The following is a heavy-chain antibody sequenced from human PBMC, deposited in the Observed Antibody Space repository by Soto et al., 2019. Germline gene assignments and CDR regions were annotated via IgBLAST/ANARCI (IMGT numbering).Heavy chain of an antibody. CDR1: GLPFSSHA. V-gene: IGHV3-23*01. D-gene: IGHD4-17*01. CDR2: ISISGGNT. Sequence: EVQLLESGGGLVQPGGSLRLSCAASGLPFSSHAMSWVRQAPGKGLEWVSSISISGGNTYYADSVRGRFTISRDNSKNTLYLHMTSLRAEDTAIYYCANEIRPNDYWGQGTLVTVSS. J-gene: IGHJ4*02. CDR3: ANEIRPNDY.